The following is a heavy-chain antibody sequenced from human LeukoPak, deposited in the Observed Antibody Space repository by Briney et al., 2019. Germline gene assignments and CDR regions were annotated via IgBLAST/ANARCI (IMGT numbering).Heavy chain of an antibody. V-gene: IGHV1-69*04. D-gene: IGHD3-22*01. Sequence: SVKVSCKASGGTFTSYAISWVRQAPGQGLEWMGRINPILGRANYAQKFQGRVTITADKSTSTAYMELSSLRSEDTAVYYCARDTDYYDSSGYSPSPFDSFDYWGQGTLVTVSS. CDR1: GGTFTSYA. CDR3: ARDTDYYDSSGYSPSPFDSFDY. J-gene: IGHJ4*02. CDR2: INPILGRA.